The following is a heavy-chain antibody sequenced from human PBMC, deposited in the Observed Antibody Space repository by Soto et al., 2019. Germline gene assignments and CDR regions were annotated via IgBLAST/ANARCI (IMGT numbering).Heavy chain of an antibody. CDR2: IYYSGST. CDR3: ARGITIFGVVTKGYYYMDV. J-gene: IGHJ6*03. D-gene: IGHD3-3*01. Sequence: SETLSLTCTVSGGSISSYYWSWIRQPPGKGLEWIGYIYYSGSTNYNPSLKSRVTISVDTSKNQFSLKLSSVTAADTAVYYCARGITIFGVVTKGYYYMDVWGKGTTVTVSS. CDR1: GGSISSYY. V-gene: IGHV4-59*01.